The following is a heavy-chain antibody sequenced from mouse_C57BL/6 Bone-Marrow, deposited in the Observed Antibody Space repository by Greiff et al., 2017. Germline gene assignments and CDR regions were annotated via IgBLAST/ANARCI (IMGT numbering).Heavy chain of an antibody. J-gene: IGHJ4*01. CDR3: TTDYGSSYDPYYYAMDY. V-gene: IGHV14-4*01. CDR1: GFNIKDDY. CDR2: IDPENGDT. Sequence: VQLKESGAELVRPGASVKLSCTASGFNIKDDYMHWVKQRPEQGLEWIGWIDPENGDTEYASKFQGKATITADTSSNTAYLQLSSLTSEDTAVYYCTTDYGSSYDPYYYAMDYWGQGTSVTVSS. D-gene: IGHD1-1*01.